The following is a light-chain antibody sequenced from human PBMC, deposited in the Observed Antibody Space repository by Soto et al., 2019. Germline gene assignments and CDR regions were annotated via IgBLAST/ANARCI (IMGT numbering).Light chain of an antibody. CDR1: QSLSSS. CDR2: GAS. CDR3: QQYKNWPPIT. J-gene: IGKJ5*01. V-gene: IGKV3-15*01. Sequence: EIVLTQSPGILSLSPGERATLSCRASQSLSSSLAWYQQKPGQAPRLLIYGASTRATGIPARFSGSGSGTEFTLTISSLQSEDFAVYYCQQYKNWPPITFGQGTRLEI.